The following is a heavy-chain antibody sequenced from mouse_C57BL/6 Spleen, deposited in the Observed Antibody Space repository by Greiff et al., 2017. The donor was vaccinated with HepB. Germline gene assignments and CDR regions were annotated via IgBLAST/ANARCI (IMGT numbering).Heavy chain of an antibody. CDR3: ARSPQLRAGDY. D-gene: IGHD3-2*02. CDR1: GYAFTNYL. J-gene: IGHJ2*01. CDR2: INPGSGGT. Sequence: QVQLQQSGAELVRPGTSVKVSCKASGYAFTNYLIEWVKQRPGQGLEWIGVINPGSGGTNYNEKFKGKATLTADKSSSTAYMQLSSLTSEDSAVYFCARSPQLRAGDYWGQGTTLTVSS. V-gene: IGHV1-54*01.